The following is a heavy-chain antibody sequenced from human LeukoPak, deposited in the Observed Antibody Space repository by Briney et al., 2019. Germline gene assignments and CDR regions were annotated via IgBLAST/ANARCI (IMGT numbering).Heavy chain of an antibody. D-gene: IGHD3-22*01. J-gene: IGHJ4*02. CDR1: GGSISSYY. CDR3: AGSYYYDSSGYNS. CDR2: IYYSGST. Sequence: SETLSLTCTVPGGSISSYYWSWIRQPPGKGLEWIGYIYYSGSTNYNPSLKSRVTISVDTSKNQFSLKLSSVTAADTAVYYCAGSYYYDSSGYNSWGQGTLVAVSS. V-gene: IGHV4-59*01.